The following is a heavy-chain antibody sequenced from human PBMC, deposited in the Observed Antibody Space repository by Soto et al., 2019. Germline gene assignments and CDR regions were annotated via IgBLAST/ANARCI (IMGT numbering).Heavy chain of an antibody. D-gene: IGHD4-17*01. Sequence: EVQLVESGGGLVQPGRSLRLSCAASGFTFDDYAMHWVRQAPGKGLEWVSGISWNSGSIGYADSVKGRFTISRDNAKNSLYLQMNSLRAEDTALYYCAKDILPGQKDDYGDPTGAFDIWGQGTMVTVSS. CDR2: ISWNSGSI. J-gene: IGHJ3*02. CDR3: AKDILPGQKDDYGDPTGAFDI. V-gene: IGHV3-9*01. CDR1: GFTFDDYA.